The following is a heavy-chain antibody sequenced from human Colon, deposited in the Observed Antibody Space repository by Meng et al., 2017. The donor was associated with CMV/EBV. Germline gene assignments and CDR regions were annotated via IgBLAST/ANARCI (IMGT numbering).Heavy chain of an antibody. Sequence: LRLSCTVTGDSISSGEKYWSWIRQPPGKGLEWIGFIYYSGTASYNPSLKSRVTISVDTSKNQFSLRLTSVTAADTAVYYCARDAPPRSGYNDYWGQGALVTVSS. D-gene: IGHD3-3*01. CDR1: GDSISSGEKY. CDR3: ARDAPPRSGYNDY. V-gene: IGHV4-30-4*01. CDR2: IYYSGTA. J-gene: IGHJ4*02.